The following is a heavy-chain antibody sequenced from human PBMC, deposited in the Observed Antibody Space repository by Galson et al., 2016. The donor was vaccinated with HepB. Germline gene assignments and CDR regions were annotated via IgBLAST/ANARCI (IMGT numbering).Heavy chain of an antibody. Sequence: ETLSLTCTVSGASFTSQSWNWIRQTPGRGLEWIGRIHSTGTTIYNPSLERRVTISIDPSMNRFSLRLNSVTAADTAIYYCARRDFERSAIGFQSNWLDPWGQGILVTVSP. J-gene: IGHJ5*02. V-gene: IGHV4-59*08. CDR2: IHSTGTT. CDR1: GASFTSQS. D-gene: IGHD2/OR15-2a*01. CDR3: ARRDFERSAIGFQSNWLDP.